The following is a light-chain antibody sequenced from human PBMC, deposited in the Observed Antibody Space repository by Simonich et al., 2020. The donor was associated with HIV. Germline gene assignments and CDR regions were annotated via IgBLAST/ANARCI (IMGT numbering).Light chain of an antibody. CDR3: MQSVQLPIT. CDR2: EVS. Sequence: DIVMTQTPLSLSVTPGQPASISCNSSQSLLHSDGKTYLYWYLQKPGQSPHLLIHEVSNRFSGVTDRFSGSGSGTDFTLKISRVEAEDIGLYYCMQSVQLPITFGQGTRLEIK. CDR1: QSLLHSDGKTY. V-gene: IGKV2D-29*02. J-gene: IGKJ5*01.